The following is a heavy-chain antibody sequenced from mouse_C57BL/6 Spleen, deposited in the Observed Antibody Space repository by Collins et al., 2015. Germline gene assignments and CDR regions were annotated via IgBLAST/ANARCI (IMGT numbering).Heavy chain of an antibody. D-gene: IGHD2-1*01. Sequence: EVQLQQSGPELVKPGASVKMSCKASGYTFTDYYMKWVKQSHGKSLEWIGDINPNNGDTFYNQKFKGKATLTVDKSSNTAYMQLNSLTSEDSAVYYCARAGDGNYPYYYAMDYWGQGTSVTVSS. CDR2: INPNNGDT. J-gene: IGHJ4*01. CDR1: GYTFTDYY. V-gene: IGHV1-26*01. CDR3: ARAGDGNYPYYYAMDY.